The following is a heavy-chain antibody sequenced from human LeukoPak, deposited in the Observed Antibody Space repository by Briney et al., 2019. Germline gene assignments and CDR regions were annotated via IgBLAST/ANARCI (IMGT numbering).Heavy chain of an antibody. V-gene: IGHV3-7*01. CDR3: ARRGWFGELFPANY. CDR2: IKQDGSEK. J-gene: IGHJ4*02. Sequence: PGGSLRLSCAASGFTFGDFWMTWARQAPGKGLEWVANIKQDGSEKYYVDSVRGRFTISRDNAKNSLYLQMNSLRVEDTAVYYCARRGWFGELFPANYWGQGTLVTVSS. D-gene: IGHD3-10*01. CDR1: GFTFGDFW.